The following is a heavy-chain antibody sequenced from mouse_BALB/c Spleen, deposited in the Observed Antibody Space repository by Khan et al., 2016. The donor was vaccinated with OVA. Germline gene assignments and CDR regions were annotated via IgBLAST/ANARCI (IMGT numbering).Heavy chain of an antibody. CDR3: ARPPYFSYTLDH. CDR2: INTYTGEP. Sequence: QIQLVQSGPELKKPGETVKISCKASGYTFTNYGMNWVKQSPGKALKWMGWINTYTGEPTYADDFKGRLAFSLDTSASTAYLQINNLKSEDTATYFCARPPYFSYTLDHWGQGTSVTVSS. V-gene: IGHV9-3-1*01. D-gene: IGHD2-10*01. J-gene: IGHJ4*01. CDR1: GYTFTNYG.